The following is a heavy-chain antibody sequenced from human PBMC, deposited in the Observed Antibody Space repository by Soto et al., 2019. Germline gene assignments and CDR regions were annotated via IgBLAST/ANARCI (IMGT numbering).Heavy chain of an antibody. V-gene: IGHV3-23*01. Sequence: PGGSLRLSCAASGFTFSSYAMSWVRQAPGKGLEWVSAISGSGGSTYYADSVKGRFTISRDNSKNTLYLQMNSLRAEDTAVYYCAKTPGPQDFWSGSLYFPDEIYFDYWGQGTLVTVSS. CDR3: AKTPGPQDFWSGSLYFPDEIYFDY. J-gene: IGHJ4*02. CDR1: GFTFSSYA. D-gene: IGHD3-3*01. CDR2: ISGSGGST.